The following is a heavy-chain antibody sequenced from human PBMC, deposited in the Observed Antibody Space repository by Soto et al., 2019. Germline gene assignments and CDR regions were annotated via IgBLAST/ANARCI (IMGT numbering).Heavy chain of an antibody. V-gene: IGHV3-23*01. D-gene: IGHD3-9*01. CDR1: GFTFSSYA. CDR3: TNAVGGFDWSLFDY. J-gene: IGHJ4*02. Sequence: GGSLRLSCAASGFTFSSYAMSWVRQAPGKGLEWVSVISGRGDSTYYADSVKGRFTISRDNSKNTLYLQMNSLRVEDTAVYYCTNAVGGFDWSLFDYWGQGTLVTVSS. CDR2: ISGRGDST.